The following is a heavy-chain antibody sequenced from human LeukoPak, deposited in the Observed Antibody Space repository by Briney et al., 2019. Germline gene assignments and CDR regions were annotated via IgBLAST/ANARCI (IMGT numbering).Heavy chain of an antibody. J-gene: IGHJ6*04. CDR2: IYTSGST. CDR1: GGSISSYY. Sequence: SETLSLTCTVSGGSISSYYWSWLRQPAGKGLEWFGRIYTSGSTNYNPSLKSRVTMSVDTSKNQFSLKLSSVTAADTAVYYCARSAMANYYYGMDVWGKGTTVTVSS. D-gene: IGHD5-18*01. CDR3: ARSAMANYYYGMDV. V-gene: IGHV4-4*07.